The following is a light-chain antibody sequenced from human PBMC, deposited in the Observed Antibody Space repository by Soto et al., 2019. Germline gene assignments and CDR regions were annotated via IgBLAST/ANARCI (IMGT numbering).Light chain of an antibody. CDR1: SLNIGNNY. CDR3: GTWDSSLSSVV. V-gene: IGLV1-51*02. J-gene: IGLJ2*01. CDR2: ENN. Sequence: QSVLTQPPSVSAAPGQRVTISCSGGSLNIGNNYVSWYQQLPGTAPKLLIYENNKRPSGIPDRFSGSKSGTSATLGITGLQTGDEADYYCGTWDSSLSSVVFGGGTKVPVL.